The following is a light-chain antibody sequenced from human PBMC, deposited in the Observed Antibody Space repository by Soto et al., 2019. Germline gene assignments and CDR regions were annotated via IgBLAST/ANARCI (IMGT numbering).Light chain of an antibody. CDR3: RHYDTAPRS. V-gene: IGKV3-20*01. CDR2: GAS. Sequence: EIVLTQSPGTLSLSPGERGILSCRASQYMTTNKLAWYQQKPGKSPRLLIYGASTRATGTQDRFSGSGSGKDFPLTSSRLGPEDFAVYCCRHYDTAPRSFGQRTKGDIK. J-gene: IGKJ1*01. CDR1: QYMTTNK.